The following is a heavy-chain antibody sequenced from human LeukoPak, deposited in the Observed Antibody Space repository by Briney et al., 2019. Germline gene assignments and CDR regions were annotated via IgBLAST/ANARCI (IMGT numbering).Heavy chain of an antibody. CDR3: ARDGYFDH. CDR2: ISVHNGNT. V-gene: IGHV1-18*01. Sequence: ASVKVSCKASAYTFTNYGIAWVRQAPGQGLEWMGWISVHNGNTNYAQKLQGRVTMTTDTSTSTAYMEVRSLASDDTVVYYCARDGYFDHWGQGTLVTVSS. CDR1: AYTFTNYG. J-gene: IGHJ4*02.